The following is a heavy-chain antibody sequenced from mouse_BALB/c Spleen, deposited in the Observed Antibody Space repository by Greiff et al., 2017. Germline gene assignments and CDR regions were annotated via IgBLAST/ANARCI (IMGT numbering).Heavy chain of an antibody. Sequence: EVQLVESGPGLVKPSQSLSLTCTVTGYSITSDYAWNWIRQFPGNKLEWMGYISYSGSTSYNPSLKSRISITRDTSKNQFFLQLNSVTTEDTATYYCARSWGNYEVTNAMDYWGQGTSVTVSS. CDR3: ARSWGNYEVTNAMDY. D-gene: IGHD2-1*01. CDR2: ISYSGST. V-gene: IGHV3-2*02. J-gene: IGHJ4*01. CDR1: GYSITSDYA.